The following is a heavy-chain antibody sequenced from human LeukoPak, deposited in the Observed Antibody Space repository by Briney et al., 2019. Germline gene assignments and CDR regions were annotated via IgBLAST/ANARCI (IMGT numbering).Heavy chain of an antibody. D-gene: IGHD3-22*01. CDR3: AMGPYYYDSSGYYY. V-gene: IGHV3-7*05. Sequence: GGSLRLSCAASGFTFGSYWMSWVRQAPGKRLEWVATIKEDGSDKYYVDSVKGRFTISRDNVKNSVYLQMNSLRAEDTAVYYCAMGPYYYDSSGYYYWGQGTLVTVSS. CDR1: GFTFGSYW. J-gene: IGHJ4*02. CDR2: IKEDGSDK.